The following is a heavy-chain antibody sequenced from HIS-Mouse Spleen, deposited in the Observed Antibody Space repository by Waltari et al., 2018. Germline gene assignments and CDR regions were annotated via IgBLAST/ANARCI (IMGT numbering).Heavy chain of an antibody. CDR2: INSDGSST. CDR1: GFTLSRYW. V-gene: IGHV3-74*01. J-gene: IGHJ3*02. D-gene: IGHD1-1*01. Sequence: EVQLVESGGGLVQPGGSMRLSCAAYGFTLSRYWMHWVRQAPGKGLVLVSRINSDGSSTSYADSVKGRFTISRDNAKNTLYLQMNSLRAEDTAVYYCARDLELDAFDIWGQGTMVTVSS. CDR3: ARDLELDAFDI.